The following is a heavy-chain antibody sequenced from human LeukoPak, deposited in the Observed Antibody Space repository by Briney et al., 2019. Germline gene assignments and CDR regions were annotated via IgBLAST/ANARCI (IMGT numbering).Heavy chain of an antibody. CDR1: ESTFNTYA. J-gene: IGHJ3*02. CDR3: ARGTTDIVADISDAFDI. Sequence: PGGSLRLSCAASESTFNTYAMNWVRQAPGKGLEWVAAISYDARNKYYAVSVRGRFTISRDNSRNTLFLQLNSLKAEDTAVYFCARGTTDIVADISDAFDIWGQGSVVTVSS. V-gene: IGHV3-30*04. CDR2: ISYDARNK. D-gene: IGHD5-12*01.